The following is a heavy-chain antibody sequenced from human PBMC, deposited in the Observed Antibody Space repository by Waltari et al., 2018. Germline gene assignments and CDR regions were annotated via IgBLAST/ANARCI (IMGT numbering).Heavy chain of an antibody. Sequence: EVQLVESGDTLVKPGGSLRLSCVASGFGSGTGWRRWVRQAPGKGLEWVGRIKSKTKGGTTDFAAPVKGRFSISRDDSKNTVYLQMNGLRTEDTAMYYCSSDGGIDAAGIFEWWGQGTLVTVTS. CDR2: IKSKTKGGTT. V-gene: IGHV3-15*02. CDR1: GFGSGTGW. D-gene: IGHD6-13*01. CDR3: SSDGGIDAAGIFEW. J-gene: IGHJ4*02.